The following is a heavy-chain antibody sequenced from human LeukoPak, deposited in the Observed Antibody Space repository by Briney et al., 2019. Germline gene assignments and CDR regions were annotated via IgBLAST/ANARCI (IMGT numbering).Heavy chain of an antibody. Sequence: GAPVKVSCKVSGYTLTELSMHWVRQAPGKGLEWMGGFDPEDGETIYAQKFQGRVTMTEDTSTDTAYMELSSLRSEDTAVYYCATITAYYGSGSYQDYWGQGTLVIVSS. J-gene: IGHJ4*02. V-gene: IGHV1-24*01. CDR3: ATITAYYGSGSYQDY. D-gene: IGHD3-10*01. CDR2: FDPEDGET. CDR1: GYTLTELS.